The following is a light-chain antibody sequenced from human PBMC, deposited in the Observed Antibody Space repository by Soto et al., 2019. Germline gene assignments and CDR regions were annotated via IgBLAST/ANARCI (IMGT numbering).Light chain of an antibody. J-gene: IGLJ3*02. Sequence: QSVLTQPPSASGTPGQKVFISCSGSSSNIGGTNYAYWYQQLPGTAPKLLIYSTDLRPSGVPDRFSGSKSGTSASLAISGLQSEDEADYYCATWDVTLNIWVFGGGTQLTVL. V-gene: IGLV1-44*01. CDR2: STD. CDR1: SSNIGGTNY. CDR3: ATWDVTLNIWV.